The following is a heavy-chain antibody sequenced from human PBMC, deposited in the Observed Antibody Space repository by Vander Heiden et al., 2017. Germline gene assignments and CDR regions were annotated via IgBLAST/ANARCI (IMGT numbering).Heavy chain of an antibody. J-gene: IGHJ4*02. V-gene: IGHV3-73*01. CDR2: IRSKINSYAT. CDR3: SRRPYGDYVEGGY. D-gene: IGHD4-17*01. Sequence: EVQLVQSGGGSVQTGGSLQLSCAAPRLTFSASTMHWVRQASGRGLEWVGRIRSKINSYATTYAASMKGRFTISRDDSKNTAYLQMKSLEAEAPAMYCCSRRPYGDYVEGGYWGQGTLVTVSS. CDR1: RLTFSAST.